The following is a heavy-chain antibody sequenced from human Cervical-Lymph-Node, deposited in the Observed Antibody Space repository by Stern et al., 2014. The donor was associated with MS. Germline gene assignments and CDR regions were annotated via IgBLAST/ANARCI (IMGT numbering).Heavy chain of an antibody. Sequence: EVQLVESGGGLVQPGGSLRLSCAASGFTFSSYDMHWVRQATGKGLEWVSTIGTAGDKYYPGSVQGRFTLSREHANNSLYLQMNSLRAGDTAVYYCARNRHGYYYYGMDVWGQGTTVTVSS. J-gene: IGHJ6*02. CDR1: GFTFSSYD. CDR2: IGTAGDK. CDR3: ARNRHGYYYYGMDV. V-gene: IGHV3-13*01. D-gene: IGHD1-14*01.